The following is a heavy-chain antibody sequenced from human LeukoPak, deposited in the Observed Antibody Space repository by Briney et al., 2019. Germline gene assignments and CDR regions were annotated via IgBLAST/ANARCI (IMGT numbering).Heavy chain of an antibody. CDR1: GYTFTGYY. Sequence: ASVKVSCKTSGYTFTGYYMHWVRQAPGQGLEWMGWINPNSGGTNFAQKFQGRVTMTRDTSISTAYMELSRLRSDDTAVYYCARENRGGTSISSHIYYFDYWGQGTLVTVSS. J-gene: IGHJ4*02. D-gene: IGHD1-14*01. CDR3: ARENRGGTSISSHIYYFDY. V-gene: IGHV1-2*02. CDR2: INPNSGGT.